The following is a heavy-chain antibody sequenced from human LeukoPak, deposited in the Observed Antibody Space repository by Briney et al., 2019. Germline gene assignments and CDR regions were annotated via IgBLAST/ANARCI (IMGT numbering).Heavy chain of an antibody. CDR3: ARGVRARDTIFGVVTTGGYYYYYMDV. CDR2: MNPNSGNT. D-gene: IGHD3-3*01. Sequence: ASVTVSCKASGYTFTSYDINWVRQPTGQGLEWMGWMNPNSGNTGYAQKFQGRVTITRDTSISTAYMEQSSLGTAANAAYYCARGVRARDTIFGVVTTGGYYYYYMDVWGKGTTVTVSS. J-gene: IGHJ6*03. V-gene: IGHV1-8*02. CDR1: GYTFTSYD.